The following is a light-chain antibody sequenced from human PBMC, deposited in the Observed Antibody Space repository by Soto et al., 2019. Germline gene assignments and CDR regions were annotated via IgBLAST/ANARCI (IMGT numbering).Light chain of an antibody. J-gene: IGKJ2*01. CDR3: LQHNSYPYT. CDR2: GVS. V-gene: IGKV1-17*01. CDR1: QAIRND. Sequence: DIPMTQSPSSLSASVGDTISITCRASQAIRNDLGWYQQQPGKAPKRLIYGVSSLQSGVPSRFSGSGSGTEFTLTISSLQPEDFATYCCLQHNSYPYTSGQGTRLDIK.